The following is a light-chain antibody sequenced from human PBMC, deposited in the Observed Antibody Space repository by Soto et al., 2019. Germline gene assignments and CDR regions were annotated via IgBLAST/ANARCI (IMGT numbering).Light chain of an antibody. J-gene: IGKJ5*01. CDR1: QGIRND. V-gene: IGKV1-17*01. Sequence: QMTQFPSSLSASLRDRVTVTCRASQGIRNDLAWFQQKTGKVPKRLIYGASSLQSGVPSRLSGTGSGTEFNLTISSLQPEDFATYYCLKHNSYPPTFGQGTRLEIK. CDR3: LKHNSYPPT. CDR2: GAS.